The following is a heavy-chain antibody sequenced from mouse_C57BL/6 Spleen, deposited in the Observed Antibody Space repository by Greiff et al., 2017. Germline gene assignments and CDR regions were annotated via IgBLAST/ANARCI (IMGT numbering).Heavy chain of an antibody. J-gene: IGHJ4*01. Sequence: EVQLQQSGPELVKPGASVKISCKASGYSFTDYNMNWVKQSNGKSLEWIGVINPNYGTTSYNQKFKGKATLTLDQSSSTAYLQLNSLTSEDSAVYDCAREGIPPYYAMDYWGQGTSVTVSS. CDR2: INPNYGTT. V-gene: IGHV1-39*01. CDR3: AREGIPPYYAMDY. CDR1: GYSFTDYN.